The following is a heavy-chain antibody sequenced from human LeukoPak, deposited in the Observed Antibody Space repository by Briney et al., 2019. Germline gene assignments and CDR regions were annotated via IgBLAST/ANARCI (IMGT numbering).Heavy chain of an antibody. V-gene: IGHV1-69*13. J-gene: IGHJ6*02. Sequence: SVKVSCKASGGTFSSYAISWVRQAPGQGLEWMGGIIPIFGTANYAQKFQGRVTITANESTSTAYMELSSLRSEDTAVYYCARLRVPAAMRDYYYGMDVWGQGTTVTVSS. CDR1: GGTFSSYA. CDR2: IIPIFGTA. D-gene: IGHD2-2*01. CDR3: ARLRVPAAMRDYYYGMDV.